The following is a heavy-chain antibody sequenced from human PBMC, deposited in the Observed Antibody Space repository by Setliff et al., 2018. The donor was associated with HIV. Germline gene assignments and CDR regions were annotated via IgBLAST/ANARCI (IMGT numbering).Heavy chain of an antibody. CDR1: GGSINDQY. CDR3: ARHNVITYGGLLFDYYYYGLDV. CDR2: IDYSEST. D-gene: IGHD3-16*01. Sequence: KPSETLSLTCTVPGGSINDQYFSWIRQPPGKGLEWIGSIDYSESTKYNPSLNSRGTISLDKPKNELSLKLTSVTAADTAVYYCARHNVITYGGLLFDYYYYGLDVWGHGTTVTVS. V-gene: IGHV4-59*11. J-gene: IGHJ6*02.